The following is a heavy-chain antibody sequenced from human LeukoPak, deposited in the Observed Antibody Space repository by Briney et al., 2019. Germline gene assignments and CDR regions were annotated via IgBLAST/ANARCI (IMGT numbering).Heavy chain of an antibody. CDR3: AREDIVVVVAATLDY. D-gene: IGHD2-15*01. CDR2: INPNSGGT. V-gene: IGHV1-2*02. Sequence: ASVKVSCKASGYTFTGYYMHWVRQAPGQGLEWMGWINPNSGGTNYAQKFQGRVTMTRDTSISTAYMELSRLRSDDTAVYYYAREDIVVVVAATLDYWGQGTLVTVSS. CDR1: GYTFTGYY. J-gene: IGHJ4*02.